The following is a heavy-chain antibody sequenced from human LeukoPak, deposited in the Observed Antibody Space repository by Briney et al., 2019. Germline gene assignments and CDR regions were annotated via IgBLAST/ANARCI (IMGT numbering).Heavy chain of an antibody. J-gene: IGHJ6*03. V-gene: IGHV3-48*04. CDR1: GFTFSTYS. Sequence: GGSLRLSCAASGFTFSTYSMNWVRQAPGKGLEWVSYISSSGSTIYYADSVKGRFTISRDNAKNSLYLQMNSLRAEDTAVYYCARGVLVYYYMDVWGKGTTVTVSS. D-gene: IGHD3-3*02. CDR3: ARGVLVYYYMDV. CDR2: ISSSGSTI.